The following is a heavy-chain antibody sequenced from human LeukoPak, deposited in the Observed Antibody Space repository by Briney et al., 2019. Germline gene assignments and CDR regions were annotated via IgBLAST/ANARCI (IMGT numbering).Heavy chain of an antibody. D-gene: IGHD3-22*01. J-gene: IGHJ4*02. V-gene: IGHV4-39*07. Sequence: PSETLSLTCTVSGGSISSGGYYGSWIRQPPGKGLEWIGEINHSGSTNYNPSLKSRVTISVDTSKNQFSLKLSSVTAADTAVYYCWYYYDSSGKEFDYWGQGTLVTVSS. CDR2: INHSGST. CDR1: GGSISSGGYY. CDR3: WYYYDSSGKEFDY.